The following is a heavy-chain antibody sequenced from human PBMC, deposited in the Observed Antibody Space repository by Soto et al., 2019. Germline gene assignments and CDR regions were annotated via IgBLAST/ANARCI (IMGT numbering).Heavy chain of an antibody. V-gene: IGHV4-59*01. Sequence: QVQLQESGPELVKPSETLSLTCTVSGGSISSYYWNWIRQPPGKGLEWIGYIFYSGNTYYNPSLESRVNISIDTSKNQFPLQLNSVTAADTAVYYCASGRGHSWGQGTLVTVSS. J-gene: IGHJ4*02. CDR2: IFYSGNT. CDR1: GGSISSYY. D-gene: IGHD3-10*01. CDR3: ASGRGHS.